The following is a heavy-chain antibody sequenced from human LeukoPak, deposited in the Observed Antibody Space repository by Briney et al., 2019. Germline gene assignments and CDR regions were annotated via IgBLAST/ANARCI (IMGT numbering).Heavy chain of an antibody. Sequence: GGSLRLSCAASGFTFSSYDMSWVRQAPGKGLEWVSAISGTGGTTYYADSVKGRFTISRDNSKNTLYLQMNSLRAEDTAVYYCASAWHLGIVVLMLDSWGQGALVTVSS. CDR1: GFTFSSYD. V-gene: IGHV3-23*01. CDR3: ASAWHLGIVVLMLDS. D-gene: IGHD3-22*01. J-gene: IGHJ4*02. CDR2: ISGTGGTT.